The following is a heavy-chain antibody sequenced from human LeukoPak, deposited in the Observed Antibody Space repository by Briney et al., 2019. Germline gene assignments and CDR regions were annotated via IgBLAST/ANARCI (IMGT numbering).Heavy chain of an antibody. CDR2: LSAYDDST. J-gene: IGHJ5*02. CDR3: ARWGTQDFWRGYYET. V-gene: IGHV3-23*01. CDR1: GFTLTSYA. Sequence: GGSLRLSCIASGFTLTSYAMSWVRQAPGEGLEWVSALSAYDDSTYYADSVKGRFTISRDSSKNTLYLQMNSLRAEDTALYFCARWGTQDFWRGYYETWGQGTLVTVSS. D-gene: IGHD3-3*01.